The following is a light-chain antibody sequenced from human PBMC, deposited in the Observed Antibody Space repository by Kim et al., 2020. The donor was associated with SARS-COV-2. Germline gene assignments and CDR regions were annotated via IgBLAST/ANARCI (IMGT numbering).Light chain of an antibody. V-gene: IGKV3-20*01. J-gene: IGKJ2*01. CDR1: QSISSNY. Sequence: EVVLTQSPGTVSLSPGERATLSCRASQSISSNYLAWYQQKPGQAPTLLIYGASSRATGIPDRFRGSGSGTDFTLIITRLEPEDFAFYYCQQYGGSLQTFGQGTKLEI. CDR3: QQYGGSLQT. CDR2: GAS.